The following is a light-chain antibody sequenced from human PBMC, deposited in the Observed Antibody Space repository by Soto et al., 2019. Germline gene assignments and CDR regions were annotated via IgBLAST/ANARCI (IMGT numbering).Light chain of an antibody. Sequence: EIVMTQSPATLSVSPGERATLSCRASQSVSSNLAWYQQKPGQAPRLLIYGASSRATGIPDRFRASGSGTDFTLTISRLEPGDFAVYYCQQSDSSLTFGGGTMVEIK. CDR3: QQSDSSLT. V-gene: IGKV3-20*01. CDR2: GAS. J-gene: IGKJ4*01. CDR1: QSVSSN.